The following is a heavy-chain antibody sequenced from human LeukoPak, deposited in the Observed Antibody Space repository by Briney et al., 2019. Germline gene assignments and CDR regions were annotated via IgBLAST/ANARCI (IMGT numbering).Heavy chain of an antibody. CDR1: GYTFTGYY. D-gene: IGHD1-26*01. CDR2: MNPNSGNT. V-gene: IGHV1-8*02. CDR3: ARERFRGSYRRGYFDY. Sequence: ASAKVSCKASGYTFTGYYMHWVRQAPGQGLEWMGWMNPNSGNTGYAQKFQGRVTMTRNTSISTAYMELSSLRSEDTAVYYCARERFRGSYRRGYFDYWGQGTLVTVSS. J-gene: IGHJ4*02.